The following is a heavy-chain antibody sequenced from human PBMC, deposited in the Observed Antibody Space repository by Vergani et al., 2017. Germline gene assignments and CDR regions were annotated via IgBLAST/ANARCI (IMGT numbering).Heavy chain of an antibody. J-gene: IGHJ6*03. CDR2: IYHSGST. CDR3: ARMVVASIYYYMDV. V-gene: IGHV4-30-2*01. D-gene: IGHD5-12*01. CDR1: GGSISSGCYS. Sequence: QLQLQESGSGLVKPSQTLSLTCAVSGGSISSGCYSWSWIRQPPGKGLEWIGYIYHSGSTDYNPSLKSRVTISVDRSKNQFSLKLSSVTAADTAVYYCARMVVASIYYYMDVWGKGTTVTVSS.